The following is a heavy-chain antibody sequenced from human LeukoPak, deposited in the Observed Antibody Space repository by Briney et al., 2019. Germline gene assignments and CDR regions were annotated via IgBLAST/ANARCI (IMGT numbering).Heavy chain of an antibody. Sequence: SETLSLTCTVSGGSISSSNYYWGWIRQPPGKGLGWIGSIYYSGSTYYNPSLKSRVTIFVDTSKNQFSLKLSSVTAADTAVYYCARRATYCSGGSCYLYYFDYWGQGTLVTVSS. D-gene: IGHD2-15*01. CDR1: GGSISSSNYY. J-gene: IGHJ4*02. V-gene: IGHV4-39*01. CDR2: IYYSGST. CDR3: ARRATYCSGGSCYLYYFDY.